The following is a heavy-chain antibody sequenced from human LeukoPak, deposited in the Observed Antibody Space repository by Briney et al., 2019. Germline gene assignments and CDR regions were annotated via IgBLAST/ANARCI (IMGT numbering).Heavy chain of an antibody. CDR2: INPSGGST. D-gene: IGHD3-10*01. CDR1: GYTFASYY. CDR3: ARAKSSVFYYGSGKFYQNWFDP. J-gene: IGHJ5*02. V-gene: IGHV1-46*01. Sequence: ASVKVSCKASGYTFASYYMHWVRQAPGQGLEWMGIINPSGGSTSYAQKFQGRVTMTRDTSTSTVYMELSSLRSEDTAVYYRARAKSSVFYYGSGKFYQNWFDPWGQGTLVTVSS.